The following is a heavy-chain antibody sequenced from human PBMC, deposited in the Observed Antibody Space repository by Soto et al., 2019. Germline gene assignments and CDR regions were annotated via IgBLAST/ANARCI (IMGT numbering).Heavy chain of an antibody. D-gene: IGHD6-19*01. CDR1: GFTFSSYA. CDR3: ARVPVAGIAVGGLLGHAFDI. J-gene: IGHJ3*02. V-gene: IGHV3-30-3*01. CDR2: ISYDGSNK. Sequence: QVQLVESGGGVVQPGRSLRLSCAASGFTFSSYAMHWVRQAPGKGLEWVAVISYDGSNKYYADSVKGRFNISRDNSKNTLYLQMNSLRAEDTAVYYCARVPVAGIAVGGLLGHAFDIWGQGTMVTVSS.